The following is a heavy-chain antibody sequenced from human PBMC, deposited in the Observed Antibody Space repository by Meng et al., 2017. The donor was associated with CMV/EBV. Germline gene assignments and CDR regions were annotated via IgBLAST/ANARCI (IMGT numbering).Heavy chain of an antibody. CDR1: GFTFSSYA. D-gene: IGHD3-3*01. V-gene: IGHV3-30*04. CDR3: VRLDFWSGYYYFDY. CDR2: ISYDGSNK. J-gene: IGHJ4*02. Sequence: GGSLRLSCAASGFTFSSYAMHWVRQAPGKGLEWVAVISYDGSNKYYADSVKGRFTISGDNSKNTLYLQMNSLRAEDTAVYYCVRLDFWSGYYYFDYWGQGTLVTVSS.